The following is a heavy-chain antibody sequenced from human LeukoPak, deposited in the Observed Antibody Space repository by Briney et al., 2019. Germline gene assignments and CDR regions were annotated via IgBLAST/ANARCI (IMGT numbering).Heavy chain of an antibody. D-gene: IGHD1-26*01. V-gene: IGHV6-1*01. Sequence: SQTLSLTCAISGDSVSSNNAAWNWIRQSPSRGLEWLGRTYYRSKWFNEYAVSVKSRITINPDTSKNQFSLQLNSVTPEDTAVYYCARVGRSLSGSHYYFDYWGQGTLVTVSS. CDR1: GDSVSSNNAA. J-gene: IGHJ4*02. CDR2: TYYRSKWFN. CDR3: ARVGRSLSGSHYYFDY.